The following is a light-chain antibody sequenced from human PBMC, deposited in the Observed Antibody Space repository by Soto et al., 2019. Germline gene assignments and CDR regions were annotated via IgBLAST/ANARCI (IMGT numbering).Light chain of an antibody. V-gene: IGKV3-15*01. CDR1: QSVSSN. J-gene: IGKJ1*01. CDR2: GAS. Sequence: EIVMTQSPATLSVSPGERATLSCRASQSVSSNLAWYQQKPGQAPRLLIYGASTRATGIPVRFSGSGSGTEFTLTISSLQSEDFAVYYCQQYNSWPRGTFGQGTKVEIK. CDR3: QQYNSWPRGT.